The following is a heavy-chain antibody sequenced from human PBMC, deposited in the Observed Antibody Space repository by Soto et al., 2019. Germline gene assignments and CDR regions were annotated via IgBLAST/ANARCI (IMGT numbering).Heavy chain of an antibody. CDR1: DGSISSYY. V-gene: IGHV4-59*01. J-gene: IGHJ4*02. D-gene: IGHD1-1*01. CDR2: IFYTGST. Sequence: SETLSLTCSVSDGSISSYYWGWIRQPPGKGLEWIGNIFYTGSTNYNPSLKSRVTISVDTSKNQFSLRLSSVTAADTAVYYCAGRAPIGNIWIYSDIWGQGALVTVPS. CDR3: AGRAPIGNIWIYSDI.